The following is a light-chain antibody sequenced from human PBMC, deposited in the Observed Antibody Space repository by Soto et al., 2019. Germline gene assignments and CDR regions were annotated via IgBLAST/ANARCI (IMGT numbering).Light chain of an antibody. Sequence: EIMMTQSPGTLSVSPGEGATLSCTASQSVYLNLAWYQQKPGQPPRLLLYGASTRATGIPVRFRGSGSGTEVSLPIISLQSEDSAVHYCHQYNSWPRGTFGPGTKVEIK. V-gene: IGKV3-15*01. CDR1: QSVYLN. CDR3: HQYNSWPRGT. J-gene: IGKJ3*01. CDR2: GAS.